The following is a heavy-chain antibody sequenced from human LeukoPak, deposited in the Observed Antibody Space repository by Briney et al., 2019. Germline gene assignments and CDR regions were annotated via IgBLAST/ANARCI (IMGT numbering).Heavy chain of an antibody. V-gene: IGHV4-39*01. J-gene: IGHJ4*02. CDR1: GDSISSNDYY. D-gene: IGHD1-26*01. Sequence: PSETLSLTCTVSGDSISSNDYYWGWIRQPPGKGLEWIGNIYDSGSTYYNASLQSRVTISIDTSKNQFSLRLSSVTAADTAMYYCAKSGGYGLIDYWGQGTLVTVSS. CDR2: IYDSGST. CDR3: AKSGGYGLIDY.